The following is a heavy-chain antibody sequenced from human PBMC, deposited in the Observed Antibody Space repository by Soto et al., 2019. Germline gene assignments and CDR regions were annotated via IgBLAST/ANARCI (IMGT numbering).Heavy chain of an antibody. V-gene: IGHV4-39*01. CDR3: ARPSGYSSSWFTTHYYYYYGMDV. Sequence: SETLSLTCTVSGGSISSSSYYWGWIRQPPGKGLEWIGSIYYSGSTYYNPSLKSRVTISVDMSKNQFSLKLSSVTAADTAVYYCARPSGYSSSWFTTHYYYYYGMDVCGQGTTVTVS. D-gene: IGHD6-13*01. CDR1: GGSISSSSYY. J-gene: IGHJ6*02. CDR2: IYYSGST.